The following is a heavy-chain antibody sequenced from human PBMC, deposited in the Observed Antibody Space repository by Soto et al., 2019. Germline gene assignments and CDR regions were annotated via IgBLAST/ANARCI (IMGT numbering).Heavy chain of an antibody. D-gene: IGHD3-9*01. CDR2: ISGDGVTT. V-gene: IGHV3-74*01. J-gene: IGHJ4*02. CDR1: GFPLSSYW. Sequence: EVQLVESGGDLVQRGGSLRLSCAASGFPLSSYWMHWVRPTPGKGLDWVARISGDGVTTYYAVCVTGRFTVSRDNAKDTLSMQISSLRAEDTAVNYCAREYYGLLTGYYTDYWGQGTLVAVSS. CDR3: AREYYGLLTGYYTDY.